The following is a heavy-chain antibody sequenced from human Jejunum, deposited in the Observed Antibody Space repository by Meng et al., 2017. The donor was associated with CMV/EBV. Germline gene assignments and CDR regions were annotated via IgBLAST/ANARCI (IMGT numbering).Heavy chain of an antibody. D-gene: IGHD2-8*01. CDR3: ARLRLSNGNGDH. Sequence: CKRSRYTVRDYLIGWVRQVPGKGLEWMGIIYPGDSATRYRPSFERHVTISADKSIHTAYLRWSSLQASDTAMYYCARLRLSNGNGDHWGQGTLVTVSS. V-gene: IGHV5-51*01. J-gene: IGHJ4*02. CDR2: IYPGDSAT. CDR1: RYTVRDYL.